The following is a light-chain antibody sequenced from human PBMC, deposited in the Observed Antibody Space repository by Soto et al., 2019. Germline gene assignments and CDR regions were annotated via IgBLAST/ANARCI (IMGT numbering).Light chain of an antibody. CDR2: RNN. V-gene: IGLV1-47*01. CDR1: SSNIGSNY. J-gene: IGLJ2*01. Sequence: QSVLTQPPSASGTPGQRVTISCSGSSSNIGSNYVYWYQQLPGTAPNLLIYRNNQRPSGVPDRFSGSKSGTSASLAISGLRSEDEADYYCAAWDDSLRAVVFGGGTKLTVL. CDR3: AAWDDSLRAVV.